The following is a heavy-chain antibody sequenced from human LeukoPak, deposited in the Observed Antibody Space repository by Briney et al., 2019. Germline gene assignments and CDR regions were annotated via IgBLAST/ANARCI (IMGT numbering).Heavy chain of an antibody. CDR1: GGSFSGYY. V-gene: IGHV4-34*01. CDR2: INHSGST. J-gene: IGHJ4*02. Sequence: KPSETLSLTCAVYGGSFSGYYWSWIRQPPGKGLEWIGEINHSGSTNYNPSLKSRVTISVDTSKNQFSLKLSSVTAADTAVYYCARRMRLGLRLLAVESLDYWGQGTLVTVSS. CDR3: ARRMRLGLRLLAVESLDY. D-gene: IGHD5-12*01.